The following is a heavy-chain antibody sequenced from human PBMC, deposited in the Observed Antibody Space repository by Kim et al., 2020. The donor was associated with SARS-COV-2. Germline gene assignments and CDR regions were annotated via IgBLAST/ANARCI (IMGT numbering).Heavy chain of an antibody. V-gene: IGHV5-10-1*01. Sequence: GESLKISCEGSGYGFTSNWISWVRQMPGKALEWMGRIDPSDSYTSYSPSFQGHVTISADKSISTAYLQWSSLKASDTAMYYCARHTRGFLDAFDIWGQGTMVTVSS. CDR3: ARHTRGFLDAFDI. J-gene: IGHJ3*02. CDR2: IDPSDSYT. D-gene: IGHD3-10*01. CDR1: GYGFTSNW.